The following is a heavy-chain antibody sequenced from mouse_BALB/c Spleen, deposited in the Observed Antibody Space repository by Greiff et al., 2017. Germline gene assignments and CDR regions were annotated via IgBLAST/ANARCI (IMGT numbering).Heavy chain of an antibody. CDR2: ILPGSGST. J-gene: IGHJ4*01. D-gene: IGHD1-1*01. CDR3: ARSLLRYYAMDY. V-gene: IGHV1-9*01. CDR1: GYTFSSYW. Sequence: QVQLKQSGAELMKPGASVKISCKATGYTFSSYWIEWVKQRPGHGLEWIGEILPGSGSTNYNEKFKGKATFTADTSSNTAYMQLSSLTSEDSAVYYCARSLLRYYAMDYWGQGTSVTVSS.